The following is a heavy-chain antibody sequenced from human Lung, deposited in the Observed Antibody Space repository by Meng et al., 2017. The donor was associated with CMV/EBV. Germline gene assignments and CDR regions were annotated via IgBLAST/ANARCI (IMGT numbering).Heavy chain of an antibody. J-gene: IGHJ4*02. CDR1: GFTFRSYA. V-gene: IGHV3-23*01. CDR3: AKDFWSAYYYFDS. Sequence: GESLKISCAASGFTFRSYAMHWVRQAPGKGREWVSGISITGGMTYYADSAKGRFTIPRDNSKNTLYLQMNSLRAEDTAVYYCAKDFWSAYYYFDSWGQETLVTAPQ. D-gene: IGHD3-3*01. CDR2: ISITGGMT.